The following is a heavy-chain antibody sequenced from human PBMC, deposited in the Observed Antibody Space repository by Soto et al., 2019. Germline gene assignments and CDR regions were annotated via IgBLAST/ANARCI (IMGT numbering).Heavy chain of an antibody. Sequence: ASVKVSCKASGYTFTSYGISWVRQAPGQGLEWMGWISAYNGNTNYAQKLQGRVTMATDTSTSTAYMELRSLRSDDTAVYYCARDAQLLWFGESSYYGMDVWGQGTTVTGLL. D-gene: IGHD3-10*01. V-gene: IGHV1-18*01. CDR1: GYTFTSYG. CDR3: ARDAQLLWFGESSYYGMDV. CDR2: ISAYNGNT. J-gene: IGHJ6*02.